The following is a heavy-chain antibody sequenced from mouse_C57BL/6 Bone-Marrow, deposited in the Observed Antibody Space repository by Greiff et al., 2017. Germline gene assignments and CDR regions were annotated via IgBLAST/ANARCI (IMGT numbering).Heavy chain of an antibody. J-gene: IGHJ4*01. CDR2: IDPSDSYT. CDR3: SREKGFYYGYDGYAMDY. CDR1: GYTFTSYW. D-gene: IGHD2-2*01. V-gene: IGHV1-50*01. Sequence: VQLQQSGAELVKPGASVKLSCKASGYTFTSYWMPWVKQRPGQGLEWIGEIDPSDSYTNYNQKFKGKATLTVDTSSSTAYMQLSSLTSEDSAVYYCSREKGFYYGYDGYAMDYWGQGTSVTVSS.